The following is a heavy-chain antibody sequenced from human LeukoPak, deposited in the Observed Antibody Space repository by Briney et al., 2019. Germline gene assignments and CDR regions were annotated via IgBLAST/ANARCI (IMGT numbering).Heavy chain of an antibody. CDR2: IRYDGSNK. J-gene: IGHJ4*02. V-gene: IGHV3-30*02. D-gene: IGHD3-22*01. CDR1: GFTFSSYG. Sequence: GGSLRLSCAASGFTFSSYGMHWVRQAPGKGLEWVAFIRYDGSNKYYADSVKGRFTISGDNSKNTLYLQMNSLRAEDTAVYYCAKSSSPPYYYDSSGYCFDYWGQGTPVTVSS. CDR3: AKSSSPPYYYDSSGYCFDY.